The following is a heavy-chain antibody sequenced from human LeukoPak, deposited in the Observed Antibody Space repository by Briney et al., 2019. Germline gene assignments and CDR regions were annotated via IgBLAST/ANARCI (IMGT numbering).Heavy chain of an antibody. CDR3: ARLHSGGSSSRGFDY. V-gene: IGHV1-46*01. CDR2: INPSGGST. J-gene: IGHJ4*02. D-gene: IGHD6-6*01. Sequence: ASVKVSCKASGYTFTGYYMHWVRQAPGQGLEWMGIINPSGGSTSYAQKFQGRVTMTRDMSTSTVYMELSSLRSEDTAVYYCARLHSGGSSSRGFDYWGQGTLVTVSS. CDR1: GYTFTGYY.